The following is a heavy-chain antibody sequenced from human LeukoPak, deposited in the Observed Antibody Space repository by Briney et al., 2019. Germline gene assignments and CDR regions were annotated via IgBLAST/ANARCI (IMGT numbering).Heavy chain of an antibody. CDR3: AKDRGDYHSGNENYFDR. J-gene: IGHJ5*02. V-gene: IGHV3-23*01. CDR2: ISGSGGST. D-gene: IGHD3-10*01. Sequence: GGSLRLSCAASGFTFSSYAMSWVRQAPGKGLEWVSAISGSGGSTYYADSVKGRFTISRDNSKNTLYLQMNSLRAEDTAVYYCAKDRGDYHSGNENYFDRWGQGTQVTVSS. CDR1: GFTFSSYA.